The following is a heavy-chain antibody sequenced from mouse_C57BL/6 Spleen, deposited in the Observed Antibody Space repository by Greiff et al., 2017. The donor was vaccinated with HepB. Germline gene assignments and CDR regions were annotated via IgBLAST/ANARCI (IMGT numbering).Heavy chain of an antibody. Sequence: EVQLVESGTVLARPGASVKMSCKTSGYTFTSYWMHWVKQRPGQGLEWIGAIYPGNSDTSYNQKFKGKAKLTAVTSASTAYMELSSLTNEDSAVYYCTSSYDDDDRGDYYYAMDYWGQGTSVTVSS. V-gene: IGHV1-5*01. CDR1: GYTFTSYW. D-gene: IGHD2-4*01. CDR2: IYPGNSDT. J-gene: IGHJ4*01. CDR3: TSSYDDDDRGDYYYAMDY.